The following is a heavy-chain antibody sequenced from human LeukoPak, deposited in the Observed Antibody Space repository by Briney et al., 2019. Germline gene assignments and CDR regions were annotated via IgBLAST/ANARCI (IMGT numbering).Heavy chain of an antibody. CDR3: ASGRYCSGGSCSYL. V-gene: IGHV3-48*01. D-gene: IGHD2-15*01. CDR2: ITSSNTI. Sequence: GGSLRLSCAASGFTLSSLGMNWVRQAPGKGLEWVSHITSSNTIYYAGSVKGRFTISRDNAKNSLYLQMNSLRAEDTAVYYCASGRYCSGGSCSYLWGQGTLVTVSS. J-gene: IGHJ4*02. CDR1: GFTLSSLG.